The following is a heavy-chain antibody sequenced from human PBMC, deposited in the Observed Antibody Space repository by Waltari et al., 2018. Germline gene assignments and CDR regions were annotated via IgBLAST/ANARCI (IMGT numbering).Heavy chain of an antibody. Sequence: EVQLVESGGGLVQPGGSLRLSCAASGFTFSSYSMNWVRQAPGKGREWVSYISSSSSTIYYADSVKGRFTISRDNAKNSLYLQMNSLRAEDTAVYYCARDRDGGSYRIGPWGQGTLVTVSS. J-gene: IGHJ5*02. D-gene: IGHD1-26*01. CDR2: ISSSSSTI. V-gene: IGHV3-48*01. CDR1: GFTFSSYS. CDR3: ARDRDGGSYRIGP.